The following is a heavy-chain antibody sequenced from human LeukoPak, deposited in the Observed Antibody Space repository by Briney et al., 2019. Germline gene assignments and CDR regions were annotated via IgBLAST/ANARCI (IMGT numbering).Heavy chain of an antibody. CDR3: AKIRPPAYDI. CDR1: GFTLSSYA. Sequence: GGSLRLSCAASGFTLSSYAMSWVRQAPGKGLEWVSAISVSGNTYHADSVKGRLTISRDSSKNTLYLQMNRLRAEDAAVYYCAKIRPPAYDIWGQGTMVTVSS. V-gene: IGHV3-23*01. J-gene: IGHJ3*02. D-gene: IGHD3-3*02. CDR2: ISVSGNT.